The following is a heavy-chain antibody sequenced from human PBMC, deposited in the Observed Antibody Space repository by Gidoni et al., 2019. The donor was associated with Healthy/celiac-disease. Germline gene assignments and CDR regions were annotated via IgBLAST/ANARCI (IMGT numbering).Heavy chain of an antibody. CDR2: ISYDGSNK. J-gene: IGHJ4*02. V-gene: IGHV3-30*18. D-gene: IGHD2-2*02. Sequence: QVQLVESVVGVVQPGRSLRLSFPASGFTFISSGMHWVRQAPGKGLEWVAVISYDGSNKYYADSLKGRFTISRDNSKNTLYLQMNSLRAEETAVYYCAKSGAGYCSSTSCYNVDYWGQGTLVNVSS. CDR3: AKSGAGYCSSTSCYNVDY. CDR1: GFTFISSG.